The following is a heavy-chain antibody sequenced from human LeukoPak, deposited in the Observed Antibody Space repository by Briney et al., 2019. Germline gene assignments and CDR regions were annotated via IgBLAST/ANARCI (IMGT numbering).Heavy chain of an antibody. CDR3: AREEPLSYYGMDV. CDR2: IYSGGST. Sequence: GGSLRLSCAASGFTVSSNYMSWVRQAPGKGLEWVSVIYSGGSTYYADSVKGRFTISRDNSKNTLYLQMNSLRAEDTAVYYCAREEPLSYYGMDVWGQGTTVTVSS. D-gene: IGHD1-14*01. V-gene: IGHV3-53*01. J-gene: IGHJ6*02. CDR1: GFTVSSNY.